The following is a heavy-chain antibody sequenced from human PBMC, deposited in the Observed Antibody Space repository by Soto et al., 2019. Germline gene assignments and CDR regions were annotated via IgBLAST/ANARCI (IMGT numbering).Heavy chain of an antibody. V-gene: IGHV2-5*02. CDR2: IYWDDDK. CDR1: GFSLSTSPMG. Sequence: PTLVNPTQTLTLTCTFSGFSLSTSPMGVGWIRQPPGKALEWLALIYWDDDKRYSPSLKSRLTITKDTSKNQVVLTMTNMDPVDTATYYCAHRLVGHGDYVSDYWGQGTLVTVSS. D-gene: IGHD4-17*01. J-gene: IGHJ4*02. CDR3: AHRLVGHGDYVSDY.